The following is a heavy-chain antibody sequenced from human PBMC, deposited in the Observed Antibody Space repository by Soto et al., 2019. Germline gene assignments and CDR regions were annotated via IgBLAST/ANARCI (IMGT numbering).Heavy chain of an antibody. D-gene: IGHD3-22*01. CDR2: INHSGST. V-gene: IGHV4-34*01. CDR1: GGSFSGYY. Sequence: PSETLSLTCAVYGGSFSGYYWSWIRQPPGKGLEWIGEINHSGSTNYNPSLKSRVTISVDTSKNQFSLKLSSVTAADTAVYYCARSRTYTYYYDSSGYRANWFDPWGQGTLVTVSS. J-gene: IGHJ5*02. CDR3: ARSRTYTYYYDSSGYRANWFDP.